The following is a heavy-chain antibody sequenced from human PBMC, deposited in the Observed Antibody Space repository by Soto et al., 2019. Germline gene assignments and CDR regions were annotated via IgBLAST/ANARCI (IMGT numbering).Heavy chain of an antibody. D-gene: IGHD3-16*01. CDR3: VRDYAYAFDM. V-gene: IGHV3-48*01. Sequence: GGSLRLSCTASGFSFSNYAMNWVRQAPGKGLEWVSHIWSSTSDIWYTDSVKGRFTISRDNAKNSLYLLVNSLRAEDTAVYYCVRDYAYAFDMWGQGTMVTVSS. J-gene: IGHJ3*02. CDR1: GFSFSNYA. CDR2: IWSSTSDI.